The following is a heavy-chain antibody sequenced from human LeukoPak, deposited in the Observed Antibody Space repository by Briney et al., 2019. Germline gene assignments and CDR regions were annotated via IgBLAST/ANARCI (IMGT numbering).Heavy chain of an antibody. J-gene: IGHJ2*01. CDR3: ARAAYSSTWYSRYFDL. CDR2: ISSSGSYI. Sequence: GGSLRLSCAASRFTFSSYSMSWVRQAPGKGLEWVSSISSSGSYIYYADSVKGRFTISRENAKNSLYLQMNSLRAGDTAVYYCARAAYSSTWYSRYFDLWGRGTLVTVSS. V-gene: IGHV3-21*01. CDR1: RFTFSSYS. D-gene: IGHD6-13*01.